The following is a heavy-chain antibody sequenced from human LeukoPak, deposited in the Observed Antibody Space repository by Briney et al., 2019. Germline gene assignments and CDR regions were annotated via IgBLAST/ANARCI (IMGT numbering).Heavy chain of an antibody. D-gene: IGHD6-13*01. V-gene: IGHV1-18*01. Sequence: ASVKVSCKASGYTFTSYGINWVRQAPGQGPEWMGWISAYNGNANYAQNLQGRVTMTTDTSTSTAYMELRSLRSDDTAMYYCARDRTIAAAGTPDYWVQGTLVTVSS. CDR1: GYTFTSYG. CDR2: ISAYNGNA. CDR3: ARDRTIAAAGTPDY. J-gene: IGHJ4*02.